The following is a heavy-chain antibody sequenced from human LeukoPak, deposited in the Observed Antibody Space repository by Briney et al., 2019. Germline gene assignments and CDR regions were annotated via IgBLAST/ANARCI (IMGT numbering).Heavy chain of an antibody. CDR1: GFTFSSYG. Sequence: GGSLRLSCAASGFTFSSYGMHWVRQAPGKGLEWVAVIWYDGSNKYYADSVKGRFTISRDNSKNTLYLQMNSLRAEDTAVYYCARDIHSNTIFGVVIVPLYYYYYGMDVWGQGTTVTVSS. CDR2: IWYDGSNK. CDR3: ARDIHSNTIFGVVIVPLYYYYYGMDV. J-gene: IGHJ6*02. V-gene: IGHV3-33*01. D-gene: IGHD3-3*01.